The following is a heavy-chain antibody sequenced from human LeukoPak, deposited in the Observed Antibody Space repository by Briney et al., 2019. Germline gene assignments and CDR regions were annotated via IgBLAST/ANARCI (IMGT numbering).Heavy chain of an antibody. CDR3: AHRPRIGVVRSGGGAFDI. J-gene: IGHJ3*02. V-gene: IGHV2-5*01. CDR2: IYWNDDK. D-gene: IGHD3-3*01. Sequence: SGPTLVNPTQTLTLTCTFSGFSLSTSGVGVGWIRQPPGKALEWLALIYWNDDKRYSPSLKSRLTITKDTSKNQVVLTMTNMDPVDTATYYCAHRPRIGVVRSGGGAFDIWGQGTMVTVSS. CDR1: GFSLSTSGVG.